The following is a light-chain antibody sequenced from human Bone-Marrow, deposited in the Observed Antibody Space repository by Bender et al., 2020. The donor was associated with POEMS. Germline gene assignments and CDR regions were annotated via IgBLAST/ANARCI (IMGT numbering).Light chain of an antibody. V-gene: IGLV2-14*01. CDR1: SSDVGGYNY. Sequence: QSALTQSASVSGSPGQSITISCTGTSSDVGGYNYVSWYQQNPGKAPKLMIYEVSNRPSGVSNRFSGSKSGNTASLTISGLQAEDESDYYCSSYTSSDTWVFGGGTKLTVL. CDR3: SSYTSSDTWV. J-gene: IGLJ3*02. CDR2: EVS.